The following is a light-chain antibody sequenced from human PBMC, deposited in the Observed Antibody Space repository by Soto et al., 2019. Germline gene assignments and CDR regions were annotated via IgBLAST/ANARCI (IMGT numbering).Light chain of an antibody. CDR3: PPGSTCPSIP. V-gene: IGKV3-11*01. Sequence: IGVTQSAAALSLSPGERATLSCRASQSVSSYLAWYQQKPGQAPRLLISDAYNRATGIPVRFSGSGSGTDFTLTISSLEAEDSAVYYCPPGSTCPSIPSGQRTR. J-gene: IGKJ5*01. CDR2: DAY. CDR1: QSVSSY.